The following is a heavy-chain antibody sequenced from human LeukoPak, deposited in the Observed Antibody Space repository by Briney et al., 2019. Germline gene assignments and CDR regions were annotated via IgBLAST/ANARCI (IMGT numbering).Heavy chain of an antibody. Sequence: SVRXSCXASGGTFSSYAISWVRQAPGQGLEWMGGIIPIFGTANYAQKFQGRVTITTDESTSTAYMELSSLRSEDTAVYYCARGPHLLGKELLFTRSWFDPWGQGTLVTVSS. V-gene: IGHV1-69*05. CDR3: ARGPHLLGKELLFTRSWFDP. D-gene: IGHD1-26*01. CDR2: IIPIFGTA. J-gene: IGHJ5*02. CDR1: GGTFSSYA.